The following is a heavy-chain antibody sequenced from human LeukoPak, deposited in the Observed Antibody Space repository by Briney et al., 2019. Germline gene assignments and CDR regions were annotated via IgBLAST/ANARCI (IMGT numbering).Heavy chain of an antibody. D-gene: IGHD1-7*01. J-gene: IGHJ5*02. V-gene: IGHV1-69*05. Sequence: SVKVSCKASVGTFSSYAISWVRQAPGQGLEWMGGIIPIFGTANYAQKFQGRVTITTDESTSTAYTELSSLRSEDTAVYYCARGWNYSQNWFDPWGQGTLVTVSS. CDR1: VGTFSSYA. CDR3: ARGWNYSQNWFDP. CDR2: IIPIFGTA.